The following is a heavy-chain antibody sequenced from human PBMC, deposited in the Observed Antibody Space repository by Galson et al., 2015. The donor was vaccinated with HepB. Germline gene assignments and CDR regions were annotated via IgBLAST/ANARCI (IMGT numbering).Heavy chain of an antibody. CDR1: GDSVSSNSAA. D-gene: IGHD3-10*01. Sequence: CAISGDSVSSNSAAWNWIRQSPSRGLEWLGRTYYRSKWYNDYAVSVKSRVTINPDTSKNQFSLQLNSVTPEDTAVYYCARGGSGSYYKFHWFDPWGQGTLVTVSS. J-gene: IGHJ5*02. CDR2: TYYRSKWYN. V-gene: IGHV6-1*01. CDR3: ARGGSGSYYKFHWFDP.